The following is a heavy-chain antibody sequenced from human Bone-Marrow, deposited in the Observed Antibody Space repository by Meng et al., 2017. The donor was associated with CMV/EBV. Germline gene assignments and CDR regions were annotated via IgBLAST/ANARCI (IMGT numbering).Heavy chain of an antibody. Sequence: GESLKISCAASGFTFDDYGMSWVRQAPGKGLEWVSGINWNGGSTGYADSVKGRFTISRDNAKNSLYLQMNSLRAKDTAVYYCAREGYCSSTSCYKYYYYYGMDVWGQGTTVTVSS. CDR2: INWNGGST. CDR1: GFTFDDYG. V-gene: IGHV3-20*04. D-gene: IGHD2-2*02. CDR3: AREGYCSSTSCYKYYYYYGMDV. J-gene: IGHJ6*02.